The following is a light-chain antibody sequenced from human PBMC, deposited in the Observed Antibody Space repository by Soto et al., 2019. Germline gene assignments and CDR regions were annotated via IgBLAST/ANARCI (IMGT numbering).Light chain of an antibody. J-gene: IGKJ4*01. CDR1: RTINTY. Sequence: DVRMTQSPSSLSASVGDTITITCRASRTINTYLTWFQQKPWEPPRLLIYGASTLHDGVPSRFSGSGSGADFTLTISGLQPEDFASYHCQQTYSDISFGGGTKV. CDR2: GAS. V-gene: IGKV1-39*01. CDR3: QQTYSDIS.